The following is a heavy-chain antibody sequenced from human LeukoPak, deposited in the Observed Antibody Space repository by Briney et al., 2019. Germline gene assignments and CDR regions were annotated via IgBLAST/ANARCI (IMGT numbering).Heavy chain of an antibody. CDR3: ARDSEWGLLRSDY. CDR2: IKQDGTEK. J-gene: IGHJ4*02. V-gene: IGHV3-7*05. CDR1: GFTFSRYW. D-gene: IGHD1-26*01. Sequence: GGSLRLSCAASGFTFSRYWMTWARQAPGKGLEWVANIKQDGTEKYYVDSVKGRFTISRDNAKNSLYLQMNSLRAEDTAVYYCARDSEWGLLRSDYWGQGTLVTVSS.